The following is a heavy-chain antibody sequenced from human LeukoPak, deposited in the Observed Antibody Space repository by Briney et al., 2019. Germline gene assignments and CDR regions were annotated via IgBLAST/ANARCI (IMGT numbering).Heavy chain of an antibody. Sequence: PGGSLSLSCAASGFTFSSYSMSWVRQAPGKGLEWVSSISSSSSYIYYADSVKCPFTISKDNAKNSLYLQMNSLRAEDTAVYYCARDSPPNQRNTAMVIPGYWGQGTLVTVSS. D-gene: IGHD5-18*01. CDR2: ISSSSSYI. J-gene: IGHJ4*02. CDR3: ARDSPPNQRNTAMVIPGY. V-gene: IGHV3-21*01. CDR1: GFTFSSYS.